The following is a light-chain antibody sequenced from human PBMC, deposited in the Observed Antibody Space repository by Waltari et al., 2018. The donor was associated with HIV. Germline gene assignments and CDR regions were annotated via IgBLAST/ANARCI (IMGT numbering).Light chain of an antibody. CDR2: DAS. Sequence: EIVLIQSPAILYLSPGERATLSCRASLSVTNYLAWYQQKPGQAPRFLIYDASIRSTGIPDRFSGSGSGTDFNLTSSSLGPEDFAVYYCQQCSDWPLSFGGGSRVEIK. CDR1: LSVTNY. CDR3: QQCSDWPLS. J-gene: IGKJ4*01. V-gene: IGKV3-11*01.